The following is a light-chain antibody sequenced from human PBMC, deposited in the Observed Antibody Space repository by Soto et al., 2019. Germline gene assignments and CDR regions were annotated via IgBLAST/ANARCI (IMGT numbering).Light chain of an antibody. J-gene: IGKJ2*01. CDR3: QQYGSSSYT. CDR2: AAS. CDR1: QSISSSY. V-gene: IGKV3-20*01. Sequence: EIVLTQSPGTLSLSPGERATLSCRASQSISSSYLAWYQQKPGQAPRLLIYAASSRATGIPDRFSGSGSGTAFTLTISRLEPEEFAVYYGQQYGSSSYTFAQGTQSQIK.